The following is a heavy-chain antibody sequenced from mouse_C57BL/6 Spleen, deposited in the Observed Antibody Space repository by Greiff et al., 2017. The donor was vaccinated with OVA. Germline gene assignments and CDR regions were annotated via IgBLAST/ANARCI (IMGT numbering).Heavy chain of an antibody. D-gene: IGHD2-4*01. Sequence: VKLMESGPGLVQPSQSLSITCTVSGFSLTSYGVHWVRQSPGKGLEWLGVIWRGGSTDYNAAFMSRLSITKDNSKSQVFFKMNSLQADDTAIYYCARDYDYDEGGFAYWGQGTLVTVSA. CDR1: GFSLTSYG. CDR3: ARDYDYDEGGFAY. CDR2: IWRGGST. V-gene: IGHV2-5*01. J-gene: IGHJ3*01.